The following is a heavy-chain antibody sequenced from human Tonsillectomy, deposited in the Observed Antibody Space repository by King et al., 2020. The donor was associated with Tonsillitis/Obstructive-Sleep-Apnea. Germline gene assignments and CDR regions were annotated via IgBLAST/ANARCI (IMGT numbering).Heavy chain of an antibody. Sequence: QLVQSGVEVKNPGASVKVSCKASGYTFTTYGISWLGQGPGQGLEWRGWISTNRGNTNYAQKFQGRVTMPTDTSTSTAYMELRSLRSDDTAVYYCVRDFHCSGGSCYDCFDPWGQGTLVTVSS. CDR1: GYTFTTYG. D-gene: IGHD2-15*01. J-gene: IGHJ5*02. V-gene: IGHV1-18*01. CDR2: ISTNRGNT. CDR3: VRDFHCSGGSCYDCFDP.